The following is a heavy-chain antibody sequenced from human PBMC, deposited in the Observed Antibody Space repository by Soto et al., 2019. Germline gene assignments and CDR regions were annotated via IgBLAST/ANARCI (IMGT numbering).Heavy chain of an antibody. CDR1: GYTYPIYA. CDR3: GRDGCNTVRCHLAAFDV. CDR2: INAGNGHT. J-gene: IGHJ3*01. D-gene: IGHD3-3*01. V-gene: IGHV1-3*01. Sequence: ASVQVSCKVSGYTYPIYAMRWVRQTTGQRLEWMGWINAGNGHTKYSHKLQGRVTMTTDTSTRTAYMELRSLRSDDTAVYYCGRDGCNTVRCHLAAFDVWGQGTMVTVSS.